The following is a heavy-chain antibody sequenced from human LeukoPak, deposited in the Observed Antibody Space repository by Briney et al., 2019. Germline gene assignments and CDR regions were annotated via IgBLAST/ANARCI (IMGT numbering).Heavy chain of an antibody. CDR2: IWYDGSNK. CDR3: LWFDSSYPY. J-gene: IGHJ4*02. V-gene: IGHV3-33*01. D-gene: IGHD6-6*01. Sequence: PGRSLRLSCAASGFTFSSYGMHWVRQAPGKGLEWVAVIWYDGSNKYYADSVKGRFTISRDNSKNTLYLQMNSLRAEDTAVYYCLWFDSSYPYWGQGTLVTVSS. CDR1: GFTFSSYG.